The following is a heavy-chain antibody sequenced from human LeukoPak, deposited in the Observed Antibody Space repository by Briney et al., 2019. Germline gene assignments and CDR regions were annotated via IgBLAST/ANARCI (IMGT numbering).Heavy chain of an antibody. V-gene: IGHV4-31*03. CDR1: GGSISSGGYY. D-gene: IGHD3-22*01. CDR3: ARDSSGYYFPE. J-gene: IGHJ4*02. CDR2: IYYSGST. Sequence: TSETLSLTCTVSGGSISSGGYYWSWIRQHPGKGLEWIGYIYYSGSTYYNPSLKSRVTISVDTSKNQFSLKLSSVTAADTAVYYCARDSSGYYFPEWGQGTLVTVSS.